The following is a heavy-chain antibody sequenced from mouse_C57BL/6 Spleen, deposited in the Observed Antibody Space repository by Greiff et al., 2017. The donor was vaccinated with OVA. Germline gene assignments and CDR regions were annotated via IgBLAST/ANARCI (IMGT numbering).Heavy chain of an antibody. CDR3: ARFYGSSYYYFDY. CDR2: INPYNGDT. J-gene: IGHJ2*01. D-gene: IGHD1-1*01. CDR1: GYSFTGYF. V-gene: IGHV1-20*01. Sequence: VQLQQSGPELVKPGASVKISCKASGYSFTGYFMNWVMQSHGKSLEWIGRINPYNGDTFYNQKFKGKATLTVDKSSSTAHMELRSLTSEDSAVYYGARFYGSSYYYFDYWGQGTTLTVSS.